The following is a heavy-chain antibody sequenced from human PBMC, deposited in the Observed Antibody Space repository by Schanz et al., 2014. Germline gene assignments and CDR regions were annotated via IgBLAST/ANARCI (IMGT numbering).Heavy chain of an antibody. CDR1: RYTFNTYG. J-gene: IGHJ4*02. Sequence: QVQLVQSGPEVKEPGASVKVSCEASRYTFNTYGLNWVRQAPGQGPEFMGWISTFRNEDTNSAQRFQGRLTMTTDTSTNTAYMELSSLTSEDTAVHYCARGRGFYDYWGQGTLVTVSS. CDR2: ISTFRNEDT. CDR3: ARGRGFYDY. V-gene: IGHV1-18*01. D-gene: IGHD3-10*01.